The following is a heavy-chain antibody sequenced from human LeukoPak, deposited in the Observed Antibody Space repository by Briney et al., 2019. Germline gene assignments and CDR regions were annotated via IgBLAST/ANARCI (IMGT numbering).Heavy chain of an antibody. CDR1: GGSISSSSYY. V-gene: IGHV4-39*01. D-gene: IGHD3-22*01. CDR3: ARHRYYYDSSGYYGSRYYYYYYMDV. J-gene: IGHJ6*03. Sequence: NPSETLSLTCTVSGGSISSSSYYWGWIRQPPGKGLEWIGSIYYSGSAYYNPSLKSRVTISVDTSKNQFSLKLSSVTAADTAVYYCARHRYYYDSSGYYGSRYYYYYYMDVWGKGTTVTISS. CDR2: IYYSGSA.